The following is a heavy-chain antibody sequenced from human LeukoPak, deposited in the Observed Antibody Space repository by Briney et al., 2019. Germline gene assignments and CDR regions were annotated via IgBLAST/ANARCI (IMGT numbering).Heavy chain of an antibody. CDR1: GFTFSNAW. J-gene: IGHJ4*02. V-gene: IGHV3-15*01. Sequence: PGGSLRLSGAASGFTFSNAWMSWVRQAPGKGLEWVGRIKSKTDGGTTDYAAPVKGRFTISRDDSKNTLYLQMNSLKTEDTAVYYCTTGGRDYVWGSYRYRADYWGQGTLVTVSS. D-gene: IGHD3-16*02. CDR2: IKSKTDGGTT. CDR3: TTGGRDYVWGSYRYRADY.